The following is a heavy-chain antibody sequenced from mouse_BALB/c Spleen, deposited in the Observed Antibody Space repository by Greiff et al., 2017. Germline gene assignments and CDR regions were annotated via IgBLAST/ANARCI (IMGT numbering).Heavy chain of an antibody. J-gene: IGHJ4*01. D-gene: IGHD2-1*01. Sequence: EVKLEESGPGLVKPSQSLSLTCSVTGYSITSGYYWNWIRQFPGNKLEWMGYISYDGSNNYNPSLKNRISITRDTSKNQFFLKLNSVTTEDTATYYCARGNYPYYAMDYWGQGTSVTVSS. CDR2: ISYDGSN. CDR3: ARGNYPYYAMDY. CDR1: GYSITSGYY. V-gene: IGHV3-6*02.